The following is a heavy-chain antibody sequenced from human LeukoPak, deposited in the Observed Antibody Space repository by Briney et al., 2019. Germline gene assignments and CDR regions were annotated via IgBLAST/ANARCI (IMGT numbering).Heavy chain of an antibody. V-gene: IGHV3-53*01. D-gene: IGHD3-22*01. CDR3: VRHDSWAGWFDP. Sequence: GGSLRLSCAASGFTVSDNYMSWVRQAPGKGLEWVSVIYSGGSTYFADSVKGRFTISRDNSKNTLYLQMNSLRAEDTAVYYCVRHDSWAGWFDPWGQGTLVTVSS. CDR1: GFTVSDNY. J-gene: IGHJ5*02. CDR2: IYSGGST.